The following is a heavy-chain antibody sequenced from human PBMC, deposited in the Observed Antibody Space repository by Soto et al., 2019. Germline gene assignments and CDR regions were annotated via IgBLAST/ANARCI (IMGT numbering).Heavy chain of an antibody. Sequence: VQLVQSGAEVKKPGSSVKVSCKASGGTFTNYAITWVRQAPGQGLEWMGRLIPIFGTAIYAQKFQGRVTISADESTSTAYMELTSLRSEDAAVYFCATDSPGIAVAGTPYWFDCWGQGTLVTVSS. D-gene: IGHD6-19*01. CDR2: LIPIFGTA. V-gene: IGHV1-69*18. J-gene: IGHJ4*02. CDR1: GGTFTNYA. CDR3: ATDSPGIAVAGTPYWFDC.